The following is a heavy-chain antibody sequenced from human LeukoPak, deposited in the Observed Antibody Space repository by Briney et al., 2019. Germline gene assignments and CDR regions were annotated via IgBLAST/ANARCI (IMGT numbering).Heavy chain of an antibody. CDR3: ARGYYDFWSGYPDAFDI. D-gene: IGHD3-3*01. Sequence: PGGSLRLSCAASGFTFSDYYMSWIRQAPGEGLEWVSYISSSGSTIYYADSVKGRFTISRDNAKNSLYLQMNSLRAEDTAVYYCARGYYDFWSGYPDAFDIWGQGTMVTVSS. V-gene: IGHV3-11*04. J-gene: IGHJ3*02. CDR2: ISSSGSTI. CDR1: GFTFSDYY.